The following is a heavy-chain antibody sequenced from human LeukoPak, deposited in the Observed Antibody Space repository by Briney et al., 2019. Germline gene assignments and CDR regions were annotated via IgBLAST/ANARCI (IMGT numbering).Heavy chain of an antibody. D-gene: IGHD1-26*01. CDR3: AKGKSGSYYEFDY. Sequence: GRSLRLSCAASGFTFDDNAMHWVRQAPGKGLEWVSGISWNSGTIGYADSVKGRFTISRDNAKNSLYLQMNSLRAEDTALYYCAKGKSGSYYEFDYWGQGTLVTVSS. CDR2: ISWNSGTI. CDR1: GFTFDDNA. J-gene: IGHJ4*02. V-gene: IGHV3-9*01.